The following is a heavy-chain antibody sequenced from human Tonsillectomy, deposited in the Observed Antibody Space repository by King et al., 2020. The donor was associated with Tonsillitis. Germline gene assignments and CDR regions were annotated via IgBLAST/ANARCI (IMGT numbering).Heavy chain of an antibody. CDR1: GFIFSSYD. J-gene: IGHJ4*02. CDR3: AIXAGSXDY. V-gene: IGHV3-23*03. D-gene: IGHD1-26*01. CDR2: IYRGDSST. Sequence: VQLVESGGGLVQPGGSLRLSCVASGFIFSSYDMSWVRQAPGKGLEWVSIIYRGDSSTYYADSVKGRFTISRDNSKNTLYLQMNSLRVEDTAVYYCAIXAGSXDYWXXGTLVTVXS.